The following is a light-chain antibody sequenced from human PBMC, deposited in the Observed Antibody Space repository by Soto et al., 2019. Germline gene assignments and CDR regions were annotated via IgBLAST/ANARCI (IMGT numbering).Light chain of an antibody. J-gene: IGKJ1*01. CDR2: KAS. V-gene: IGKV1-5*03. CDR1: QSISTW. CDR3: QQYNRYWT. Sequence: DIQMTQSPSTLSASVGDRVTITCRASQSISTWLAWYQQKPGKATKLLIYKASTLESGDPSRFSGSGSGTEFTLTISSLQPDDFATYYCQQYNRYWTFGQGTKVEIK.